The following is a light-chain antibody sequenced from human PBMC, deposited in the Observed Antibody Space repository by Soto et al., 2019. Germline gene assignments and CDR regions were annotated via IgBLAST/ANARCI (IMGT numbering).Light chain of an antibody. J-gene: IGLJ3*02. CDR2: DVS. Sequence: QSVLTQPASVSGSPGQSITISCTGTSSDVGAYNYVSWYQQHPGKVPKLMIYDVSNRPSGVSNRFSGSKSGNTASLTISGLQTEDEADYYCSSYTISTTQVFGGGTQLTVL. CDR3: SSYTISTTQV. CDR1: SSDVGAYNY. V-gene: IGLV2-14*01.